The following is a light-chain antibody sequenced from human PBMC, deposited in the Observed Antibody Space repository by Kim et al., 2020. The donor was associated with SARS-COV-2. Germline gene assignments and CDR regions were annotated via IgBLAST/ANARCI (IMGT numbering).Light chain of an antibody. CDR1: SSNIGAGYD. V-gene: IGLV1-40*01. CDR3: QSYDSSLSGWV. J-gene: IGLJ3*02. CDR2: GNS. Sequence: RVTISCTGGSSNIGAGYDIHWYQQLPGTAPKLLIYGNSNRPSGVPYRFSGSKSGTSASLAITGLQAEDEADYYCQSYDSSLSGWVFGGGTQLTVL.